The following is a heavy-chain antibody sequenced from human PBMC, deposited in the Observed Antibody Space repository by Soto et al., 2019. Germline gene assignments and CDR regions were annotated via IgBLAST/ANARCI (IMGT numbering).Heavy chain of an antibody. Sequence: QVQLVQSGAEVKKPGSSVKVSCKASGGTFSSYAISWVRQAPGQGIEWMGGIIPIFGTANYAQKFQGRVTITADESTSTAYMELSSLRSEDTAVYYCAKSRGIVVVATADAFDIWGQGTMVTVS. CDR1: GGTFSSYA. J-gene: IGHJ3*02. D-gene: IGHD3-22*01. CDR2: IIPIFGTA. CDR3: AKSRGIVVVATADAFDI. V-gene: IGHV1-69*12.